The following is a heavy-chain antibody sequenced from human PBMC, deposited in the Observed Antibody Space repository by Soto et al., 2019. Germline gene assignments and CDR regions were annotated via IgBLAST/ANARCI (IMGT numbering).Heavy chain of an antibody. Sequence: QVQLQESGPGLVKPSGTLSLTCAVSGGSISSSNWWSWVRQPPGKGLEGIWEIYHSGSTNYHPSLKRIVNVSVDKPKKLFSLKLSSVTAEDTAVYYCARRPIVVVTASFYYWGQGTLVTVSS. J-gene: IGHJ4*02. V-gene: IGHV4-4*02. D-gene: IGHD2-21*02. CDR3: ARRPIVVVTASFYY. CDR1: GGSISSSNW. CDR2: IYHSGST.